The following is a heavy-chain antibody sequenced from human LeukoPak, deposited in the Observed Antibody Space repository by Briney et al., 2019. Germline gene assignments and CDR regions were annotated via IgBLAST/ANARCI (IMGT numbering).Heavy chain of an antibody. CDR2: ISGSGGST. CDR3: ASDGYSSGWYHDAFDI. CDR1: GFTFSSYA. Sequence: GGSLRLSCAASGFTFSSYAMSWVRQAPGKGLEWVSAISGSGGSTYYADSVKGRFTISRDNAKNSLYLQMNSLRAEDTAVYYCASDGYSSGWYHDAFDIWGQGTMVTVSS. J-gene: IGHJ3*02. V-gene: IGHV3-23*01. D-gene: IGHD6-19*01.